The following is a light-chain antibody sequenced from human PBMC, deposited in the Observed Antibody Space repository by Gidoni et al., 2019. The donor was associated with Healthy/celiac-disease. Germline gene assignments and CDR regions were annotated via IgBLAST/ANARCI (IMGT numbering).Light chain of an antibody. Sequence: EIVLTQSPATLSLSPGERATLSCRASQSVNSNLAWYQQKPGQAPRLLIYASSNRATGIPARFSGSVSGTDFTLTISSLEPEDFAVYYCQHRYNWPLAFGGGTKVEIQ. J-gene: IGKJ4*01. CDR2: ASS. V-gene: IGKV3-11*01. CDR3: QHRYNWPLA. CDR1: QSVNSN.